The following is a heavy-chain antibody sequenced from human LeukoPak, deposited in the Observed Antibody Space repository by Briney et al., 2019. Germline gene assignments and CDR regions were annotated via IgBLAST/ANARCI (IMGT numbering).Heavy chain of an antibody. D-gene: IGHD6-19*01. V-gene: IGHV3-30*18. CDR2: ISYDGSNK. Sequence: PGGSLRLSCAASGFIFSSYGMHWVRQAPGKGLEWVAVISYDGSNKYYGDSVKGRFTISRDNSKNMMYLQMNSLRAEDTAVYYRAKGGGYSSGWYFDYWGQGTLVTVSS. J-gene: IGHJ4*02. CDR3: AKGGGYSSGWYFDY. CDR1: GFIFSSYG.